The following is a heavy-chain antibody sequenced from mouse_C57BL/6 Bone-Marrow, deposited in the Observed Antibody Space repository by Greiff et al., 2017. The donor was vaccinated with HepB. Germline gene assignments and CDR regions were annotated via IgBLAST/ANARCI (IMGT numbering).Heavy chain of an antibody. Sequence: VQLQQSGAELVKPGASVKMSCKASGYTFTSYWITWVKQRPGQGLEWIGDIYPGSGSTNYNEKFKSKATLTVDTSSSTAYMQLSSLTSEDSAVYYCARDPVVDWYFDVWGRGTTVTVSS. CDR2: IYPGSGST. D-gene: IGHD1-1*01. V-gene: IGHV1-55*01. CDR3: ARDPVVDWYFDV. CDR1: GYTFTSYW. J-gene: IGHJ1*03.